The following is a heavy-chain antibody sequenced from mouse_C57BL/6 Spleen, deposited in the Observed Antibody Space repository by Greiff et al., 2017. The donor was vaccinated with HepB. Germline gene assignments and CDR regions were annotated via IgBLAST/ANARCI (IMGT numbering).Heavy chain of an antibody. CDR2: IYPGDGDT. CDR3: AREGHGSSSYWYFDV. J-gene: IGHJ1*03. D-gene: IGHD1-1*01. Sequence: VQLQQPGAELVKPGASVKISCKASGYAFSSYWMNWVKQRPGKGLEWIGQIYPGDGDTNYNGKFKGKATLTADKSSSTAYMQLSSLTSEDSAVYFCAREGHGSSSYWYFDVWGTGTTVTVSS. V-gene: IGHV1-80*01. CDR1: GYAFSSYW.